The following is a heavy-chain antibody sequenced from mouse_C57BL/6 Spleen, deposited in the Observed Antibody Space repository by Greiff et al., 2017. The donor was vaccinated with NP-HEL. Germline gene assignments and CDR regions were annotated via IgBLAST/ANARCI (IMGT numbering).Heavy chain of an antibody. CDR2: ISDGGSYT. Sequence: EVKLVESGGGLVKPGGSLKLSCAASGFTFSSYAMSWVRQTPEKRLEWVATISDGGSYTYYPDNVKGRFTISRDNAKNNLYLQMSHLKSEDTAMYYCARVPYYYGSSYYFDYWGQGTTLTVSS. D-gene: IGHD1-1*01. J-gene: IGHJ2*01. V-gene: IGHV5-4*03. CDR1: GFTFSSYA. CDR3: ARVPYYYGSSYYFDY.